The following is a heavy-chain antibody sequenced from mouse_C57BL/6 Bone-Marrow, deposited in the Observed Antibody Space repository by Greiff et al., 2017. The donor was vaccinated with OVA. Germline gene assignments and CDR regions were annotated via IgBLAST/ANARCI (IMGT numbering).Heavy chain of an antibody. J-gene: IGHJ3*01. CDR3: ARDRVITAWFAY. Sequence: EVMLVESGGGLVKPGGSLKLSCAASGFTFSSYAMSWVRQTPEKRLEWVATISDGGSYTYYPDNVKGRFTISRDNAKNNLYLQMSHLKSEDTAMYYCARDRVITAWFAYWGQGTLVTVSA. CDR2: ISDGGSYT. CDR1: GFTFSSYA. D-gene: IGHD2-4*01. V-gene: IGHV5-4*01.